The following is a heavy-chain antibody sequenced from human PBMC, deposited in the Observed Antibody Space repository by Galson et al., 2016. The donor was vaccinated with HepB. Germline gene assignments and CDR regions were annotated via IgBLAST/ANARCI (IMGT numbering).Heavy chain of an antibody. J-gene: IGHJ5*01. V-gene: IGHV4-31*03. CDR3: ARGRDPYCSGGRCFSGNWFDS. CDR2: IYDSGST. CDR1: GGSISSPVHS. D-gene: IGHD2-15*01. Sequence: TLSLTCSVSGGSISSPVHSWHWIRQRPGNGLEWIGYIYDSGSTNYTPSLMSRISISIDTSKMHFSLKLTSVTAPDTAIYYCARGRDPYCSGGRCFSGNWFDSWGQGTLVTVSS.